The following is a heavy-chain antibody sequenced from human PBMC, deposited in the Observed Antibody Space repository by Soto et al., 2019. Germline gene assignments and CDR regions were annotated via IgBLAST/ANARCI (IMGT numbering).Heavy chain of an antibody. CDR2: ISAYNGNT. J-gene: IGHJ4*02. D-gene: IGHD2-2*01. V-gene: IGHV1-18*01. CDR3: ARAARPYCSSTHCPHLDY. Sequence: QVQLVQSGAEVKKPGASVKVSCKASGYTFSSYGINWVRQAPGQGLEWMGWISAYNGNTNYVQKLQGRVTMTTDPATSTAYMELRSLRSDATAVYYCARAARPYCSSTHCPHLDYWGQGTLVTVSS. CDR1: GYTFSSYG.